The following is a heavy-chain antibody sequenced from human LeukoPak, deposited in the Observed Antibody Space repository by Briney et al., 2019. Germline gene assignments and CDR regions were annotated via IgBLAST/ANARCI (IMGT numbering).Heavy chain of an antibody. D-gene: IGHD3-10*01. V-gene: IGHV3-11*04. CDR2: ISSGGSTI. CDR3: AKDRGYGSATYPFDP. J-gene: IGHJ5*02. CDR1: GFTFSAYY. Sequence: PGGSLRLSCAASGFTFSAYYMSSIRQAPGKGLEWVSYISSGGSTIDYADSVKGRFTIYRDNVKNSLYLQMNSLRAEDTAVYYCAKDRGYGSATYPFDPWGQGTLVTVSS.